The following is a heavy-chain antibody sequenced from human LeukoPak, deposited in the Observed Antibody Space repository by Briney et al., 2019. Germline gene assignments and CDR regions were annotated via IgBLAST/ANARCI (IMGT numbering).Heavy chain of an antibody. CDR1: GFTFSSYW. V-gene: IGHV3-7*01. D-gene: IGHD2-2*01. J-gene: IGHJ6*03. Sequence: GGSLRLSCAASGFTFSSYWMSWVRQAPGKGLEWVANIKQDGSEKYYVDSVKGRFTISRDNAKNSLYLQMNSLRAEDTAVYYCARDSIVVVPAARGPYYYYYYMDVWGKGTTVTVSS. CDR2: IKQDGSEK. CDR3: ARDSIVVVPAARGPYYYYYYMDV.